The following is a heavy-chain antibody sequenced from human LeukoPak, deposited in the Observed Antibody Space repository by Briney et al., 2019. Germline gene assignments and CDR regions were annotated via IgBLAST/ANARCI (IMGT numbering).Heavy chain of an antibody. D-gene: IGHD6-13*01. V-gene: IGHV4-59*08. CDR3: ASGIAAAGTCFQH. J-gene: IGHJ1*01. Sequence: PSETLSLTCTVSGGSISSYYWSWIRQPPGKGLEWIGYIYYSGSTNYNPSLKSRVTISVDTSKNQFSLKLSSVTAADTAVYYCASGIAAAGTCFQHWGQGTLVTVSS. CDR1: GGSISSYY. CDR2: IYYSGST.